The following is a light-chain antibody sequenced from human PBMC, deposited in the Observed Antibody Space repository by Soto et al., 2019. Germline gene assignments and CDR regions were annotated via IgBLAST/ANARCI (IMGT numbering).Light chain of an antibody. J-gene: IGKJ4*01. CDR2: AAS. Sequence: DIQMTQSPSSLSASVGDRVTITCRASQSISSYLNWYQQRPGKAPNNLIYAASRLQSGVPSRFSGSGSGTDFTLTISNLQPEAVATYYCQQSYGSPLTFGGGTKVEIK. CDR1: QSISSY. CDR3: QQSYGSPLT. V-gene: IGKV1-39*01.